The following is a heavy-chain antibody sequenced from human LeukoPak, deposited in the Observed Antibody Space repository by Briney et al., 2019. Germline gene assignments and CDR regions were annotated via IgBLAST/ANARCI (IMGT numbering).Heavy chain of an antibody. CDR1: GGSISSYY. J-gene: IGHJ5*02. CDR3: AREGYGSRSRDNWLDP. V-gene: IGHV4-59*12. D-gene: IGHD3-10*01. CDR2: IYYSGSP. Sequence: SETLSLTCTVSGGSISSYYWSWIRQPPGKGLEWIGYIYYSGSPIYSPSLNSRVTISLDTSKNQFSLKLSSVTAADTAVYYCAREGYGSRSRDNWLDPWGQGTLVTVSS.